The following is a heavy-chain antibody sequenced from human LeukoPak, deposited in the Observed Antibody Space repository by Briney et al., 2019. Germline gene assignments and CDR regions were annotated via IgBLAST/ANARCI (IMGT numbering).Heavy chain of an antibody. CDR2: IGGGPV. V-gene: IGHV3-23*01. Sequence: GGSLRLSCAASGFTFRVYAMTWVRQAPGKGLEWVSSIGGGPVYYADSVKGRFTISRDDSKNTLYLQMNSLRADDTAIYYCVNEYSKGDVRGQGTMVTVSS. CDR1: GFTFRVYA. CDR3: VNEYSKGDV. J-gene: IGHJ3*01. D-gene: IGHD1-26*01.